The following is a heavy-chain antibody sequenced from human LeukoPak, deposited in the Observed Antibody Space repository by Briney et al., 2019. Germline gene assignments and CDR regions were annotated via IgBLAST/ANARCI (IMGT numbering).Heavy chain of an antibody. V-gene: IGHV4-34*01. Sequence: SETRSLTCAVYGGSFSGYYWSWIRQPPGKGLEWIGEINHSGSTNYNPSLKSRVTISVDTSKNQFSLKLSSVTAADTAVYYCARVTSLVVTDTRRFFDYWGQGTLVTVSS. CDR3: ARVTSLVVTDTRRFFDY. J-gene: IGHJ4*02. D-gene: IGHD2-21*02. CDR1: GGSFSGYY. CDR2: INHSGST.